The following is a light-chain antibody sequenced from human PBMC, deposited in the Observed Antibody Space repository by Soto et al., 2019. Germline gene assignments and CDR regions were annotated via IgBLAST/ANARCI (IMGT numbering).Light chain of an antibody. Sequence: DIVMTQSPDSLAVSLGERATLNCKSSQSVLYSSNNKNYLSWYQQKPGQPPKLLIHWASTRESGVPDRFSGSGSGTDFTLTISSLQTEDVAFYYCQQYYSTPLTFGGGTKVEIQ. V-gene: IGKV4-1*01. J-gene: IGKJ4*01. CDR3: QQYYSTPLT. CDR1: QSVLYSSNNKNY. CDR2: WAS.